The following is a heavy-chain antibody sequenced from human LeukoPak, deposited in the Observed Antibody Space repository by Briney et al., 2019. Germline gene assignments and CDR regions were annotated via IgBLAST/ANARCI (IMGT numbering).Heavy chain of an antibody. CDR2: ISAYNGNT. Sequence: ASVKGSCKASGYTFTSFGISWVRQAPGQGLEWMGWISAYNGNTNYAQKVQGGVTMTTDTSTSTAYMDLGSLRSDDTAVYYCVRDHGVAAAGTVSPFDCWGQGTPVTVSS. J-gene: IGHJ4*02. D-gene: IGHD6-13*01. CDR3: VRDHGVAAAGTVSPFDC. CDR1: GYTFTSFG. V-gene: IGHV1-18*01.